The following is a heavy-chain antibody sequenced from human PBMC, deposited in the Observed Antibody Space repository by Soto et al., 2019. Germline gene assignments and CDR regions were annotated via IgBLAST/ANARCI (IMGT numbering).Heavy chain of an antibody. Sequence: GSLRLSCVTSGFTVSSNYMSWVRQAPGKGLEWVSFIFSGGTTSYADSVKGRFFISRDNSKNTLYLQINSLRAEDTAVYYCARGASEYSYRSPAFDLWGQG. CDR2: IFSGGTT. CDR1: GFTVSSNY. CDR3: ARGASEYSYRSPAFDL. V-gene: IGHV3-66*01. D-gene: IGHD5-18*01. J-gene: IGHJ4*02.